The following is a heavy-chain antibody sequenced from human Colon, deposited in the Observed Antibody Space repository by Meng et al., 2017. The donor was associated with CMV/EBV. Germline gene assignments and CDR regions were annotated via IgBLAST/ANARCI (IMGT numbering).Heavy chain of an antibody. J-gene: IGHJ4*02. CDR3: ARESFLVRGVFDF. D-gene: IGHD3-10*01. Sequence: GGSLRLSCAASGFTFDDHGMSWVRQVPGKGLEWVSGVHWSGNFTSYADSVKGRFTISRDNTKNSLYLQMNSLRAEDTALYHCARESFLVRGVFDFWGPGLLVTV. V-gene: IGHV3-20*01. CDR1: GFTFDDHG. CDR2: VHWSGNFT.